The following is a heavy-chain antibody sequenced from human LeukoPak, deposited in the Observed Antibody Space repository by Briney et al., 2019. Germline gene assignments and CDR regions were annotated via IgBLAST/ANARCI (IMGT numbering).Heavy chain of an antibody. D-gene: IGHD5-12*01. Sequence: SETLSLTCTLSGGSITNYYWTWIRQPPGKGLEWIGYIYYSGSANYNPSLKSRVTISVDTSKNQFSLKLSSVTAADTAVYYCARHSGNSGYGGYFDYWGQGTLVTVSS. V-gene: IGHV4-59*08. CDR1: GGSITNYY. CDR2: IYYSGSA. J-gene: IGHJ4*02. CDR3: ARHSGNSGYGGYFDY.